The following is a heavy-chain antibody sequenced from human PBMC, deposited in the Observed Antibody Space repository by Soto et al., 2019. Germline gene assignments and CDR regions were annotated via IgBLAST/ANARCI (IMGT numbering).Heavy chain of an antibody. D-gene: IGHD6-13*01. CDR1: GYTFTNFG. Sequence: QVQLVQSGAEVKKPGASVKVSCKASGYTFTNFGVTWVRQAPGQGLEWMGWISPYNGNTKYAQKLQGRVTMTANSSTSTAYMELKSLTPDNTTVYYCAKQKGLIYLDSWGRGTVVPVSS. J-gene: IGHJ4*02. CDR3: AKQKGLIYLDS. CDR2: ISPYNGNT. V-gene: IGHV1-18*01.